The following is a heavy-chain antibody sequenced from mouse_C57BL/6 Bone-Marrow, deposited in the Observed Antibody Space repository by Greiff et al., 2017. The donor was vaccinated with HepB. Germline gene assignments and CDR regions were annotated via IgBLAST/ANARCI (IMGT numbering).Heavy chain of an antibody. CDR1: GFTFSSYA. J-gene: IGHJ2*01. CDR2: ISDGGSYT. D-gene: IGHD2-1*01. V-gene: IGHV5-4*03. Sequence: EVMLVESGGGLVKPGGSLKLSCAASGFTFSSYAMSWVRQTPEKRLEWVATISDGGSYTYYPDNVKGRFTISRDNAKNNLYLQMSHLKSEDTAMYYCASNYGNLGDFDYWGQGTTLTVSS. CDR3: ASNYGNLGDFDY.